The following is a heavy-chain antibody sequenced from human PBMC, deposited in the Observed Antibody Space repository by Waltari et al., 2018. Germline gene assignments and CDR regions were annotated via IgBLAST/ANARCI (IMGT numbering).Heavy chain of an antibody. Sequence: QLQLVQSGAEAQKPGASVKVSCKVSGNPLTELSMHWVRQAPGKGLEWMGGFDPEDGETIYAQSFQGRVTMTEDTSTDTAYMEVSSLRSEDTAVYYCATSPIALFGTLYWGQGTLVTVSS. CDR3: ATSPIALFGTLY. J-gene: IGHJ4*02. CDR1: GNPLTELS. CDR2: FDPEDGET. D-gene: IGHD6-13*01. V-gene: IGHV1-24*01.